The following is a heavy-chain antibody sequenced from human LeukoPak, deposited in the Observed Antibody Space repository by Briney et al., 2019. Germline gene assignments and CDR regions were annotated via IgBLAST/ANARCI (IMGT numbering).Heavy chain of an antibody. J-gene: IGHJ1*01. Sequence: PSETLSLTCAVYGGSFSVYYWSWIRQPPGKGLEWIGEINHSGSTNYNPSLKSRVTISVDTSKNQFSLKLSSVTAADTAVYYCARGPSDSSGYYYDSAEYFQHWGQGTLVTVSS. CDR3: ARGPSDSSGYYYDSAEYFQH. CDR2: INHSGST. CDR1: GGSFSVYY. D-gene: IGHD3-22*01. V-gene: IGHV4-34*01.